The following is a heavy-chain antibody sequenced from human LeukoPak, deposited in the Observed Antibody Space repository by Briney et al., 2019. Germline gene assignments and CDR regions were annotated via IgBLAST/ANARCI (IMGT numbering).Heavy chain of an antibody. Sequence: GESLKISCKGSGYSFTSYWIGWVRQMPGKGLEWMGIIYPGDSDTRYSPSFQGQVTISADKSISTAYLQWSSLKASDTAMYYCARVQSNYDLWSGPTPSYYFDYWGQGTLVTVSS. CDR2: IYPGDSDT. J-gene: IGHJ4*02. CDR1: GYSFTSYW. CDR3: ARVQSNYDLWSGPTPSYYFDY. D-gene: IGHD3-3*01. V-gene: IGHV5-51*01.